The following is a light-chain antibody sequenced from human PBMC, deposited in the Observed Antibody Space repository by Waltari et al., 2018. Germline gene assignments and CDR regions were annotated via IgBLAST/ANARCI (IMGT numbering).Light chain of an antibody. J-gene: IGKJ1*01. CDR3: MQSLQSLWT. CDR2: LGS. V-gene: IGKV2-28*01. Sequence: DIVVTQSPLSLPVTPGEPASISCRSSQSLLHRNGHNYLDWYLQKPGQSPQLLIYLGSNRASGGPDRFSGSGSGTDFTLRISRVEAEDVCVYYCMQSLQSLWTFGPGTKVEIK. CDR1: QSLLHRNGHNY.